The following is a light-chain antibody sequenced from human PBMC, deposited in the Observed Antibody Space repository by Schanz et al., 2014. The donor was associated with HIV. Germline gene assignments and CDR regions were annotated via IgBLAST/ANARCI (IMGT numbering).Light chain of an antibody. V-gene: IGKV3-15*01. J-gene: IGKJ1*01. CDR2: DAS. CDR1: QSVSSN. Sequence: EIVMTQSPATLSVSPGERATLSCRASQSVSSNLAWYQQKPGQAPRLLIYDASTRATGIPARFSGSGSGTEFTLTISSLQSEDFAVYYCQQYKNWPTFGQGTKVEIK. CDR3: QQYKNWPT.